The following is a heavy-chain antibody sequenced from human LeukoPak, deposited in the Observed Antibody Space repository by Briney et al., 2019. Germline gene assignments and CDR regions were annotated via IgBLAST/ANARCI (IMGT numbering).Heavy chain of an antibody. D-gene: IGHD3-10*01. J-gene: IGHJ4*02. CDR3: ARDGDEGPYGSGSSFNY. CDR2: IYTSGST. CDR1: GGSISSGTYH. V-gene: IGHV4-61*09. Sequence: SETLSLTCSVPGGSISSGTYHWSWIRQPAGKGLEWIGHIYTSGSTNYNPSLKSRVTISVDTSKNQFSLKLSSVTAADTAMYYCARDGDEGPYGSGSSFNYWGQGTLVTVSS.